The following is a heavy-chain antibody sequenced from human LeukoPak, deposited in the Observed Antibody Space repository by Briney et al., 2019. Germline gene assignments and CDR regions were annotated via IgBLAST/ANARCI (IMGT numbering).Heavy chain of an antibody. V-gene: IGHV3-7*01. Sequence: GGSLRLSCAASGFTFSSYWMSWVRQAPGKGLEWVANIKQDGSKRNYVDSVKGRFTISRDNAKNSLYLQMNSLRVEDTAVYYCARFISLGGWGQGAPVTVSS. D-gene: IGHD3-10*01. J-gene: IGHJ4*02. CDR1: GFTFSSYW. CDR3: ARFISLGG. CDR2: IKQDGSKR.